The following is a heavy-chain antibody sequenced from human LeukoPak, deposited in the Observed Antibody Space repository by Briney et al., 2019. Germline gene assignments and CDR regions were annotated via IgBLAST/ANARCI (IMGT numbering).Heavy chain of an antibody. V-gene: IGHV4-59*01. Sequence: SETLSLTCTVSGGSISSYYWSWIRQPPGKGLEWIGYIYYSGSTNYNPSLKSRVTISVDTSKNQFSLKLSSVTAADTAVYYCARTTEGGYSNGYFYYYYMDVWGKGTTVTVSS. CDR2: IYYSGST. D-gene: IGHD4-11*01. CDR3: ARTTEGGYSNGYFYYYYMDV. CDR1: GGSISSYY. J-gene: IGHJ6*03.